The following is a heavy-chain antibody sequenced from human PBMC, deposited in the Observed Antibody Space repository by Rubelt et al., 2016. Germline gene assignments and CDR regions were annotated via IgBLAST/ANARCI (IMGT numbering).Heavy chain of an antibody. CDR2: IYYSGST. V-gene: IGHV4-39*01. Sequence: QLRLLESGPGLGKPSETLSLTCTVSGGSISSNSYYWGWIRQPPGKGLEWIGSIYYSGSTYYNPSLKSRVTISVDTSKNQFCRKRCSGTSADTGLYYSAGPSSGGNSWYFAFDVWGQGTMVTVSS. CDR1: GGSISSNSYY. CDR3: AGPSSGGNSWYFAFDV. D-gene: IGHD6-13*01. J-gene: IGHJ3*01.